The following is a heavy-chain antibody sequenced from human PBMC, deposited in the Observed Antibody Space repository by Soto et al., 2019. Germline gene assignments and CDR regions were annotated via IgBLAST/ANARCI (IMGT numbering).Heavy chain of an antibody. CDR3: AREHCSGGSCPWES. V-gene: IGHV3-33*01. CDR1: GFTFSSYG. D-gene: IGHD2-15*01. CDR2: IWYDGSNK. Sequence: QVQLVESGGGVVQPGRSLRLSCAASGFTFSSYGMHWVRLAPGKGLEWVAVIWYDGSNKYYADSVKGRFTISRDNSKNTLYLQMNSLRAEDTAVYYCAREHCSGGSCPWESWGQGTTVTVSS. J-gene: IGHJ6*02.